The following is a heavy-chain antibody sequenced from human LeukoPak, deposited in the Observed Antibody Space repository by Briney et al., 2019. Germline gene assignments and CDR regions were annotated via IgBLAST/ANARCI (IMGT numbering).Heavy chain of an antibody. CDR2: ISGSGGST. CDR3: AKVSTGSGSNRHFDY. V-gene: IGHV3-23*01. CDR1: GFTFSSYA. J-gene: IGHJ4*02. D-gene: IGHD3-10*01. Sequence: GGSLRLSCAASGFTFSSYAMSWVRKAPGKGLEWVSVISGSGGSTYYADSVKGRFTISRDNSKNTLYLQMNSLRAEDTAVYYCAKVSTGSGSNRHFDYWGQGTLVTVSS.